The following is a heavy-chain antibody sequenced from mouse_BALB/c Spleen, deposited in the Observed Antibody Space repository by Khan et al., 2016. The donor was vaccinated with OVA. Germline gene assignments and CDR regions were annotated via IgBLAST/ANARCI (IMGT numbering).Heavy chain of an antibody. J-gene: IGHJ4*01. CDR1: GFSLTNYG. Sequence: QVQLKESGPGLVAPSQSLSITCTVSGFSLTNYGVHWVRQPPRKGLEWLGVIWTGGSTNYNSALMSRLSINKDNSKSQVFLKMNSLQTDDTAIYYCGRNEEINYVDAMDYWGQGTSVTVSS. V-gene: IGHV2-9*02. CDR3: GRNEEINYVDAMDY. CDR2: IWTGGST. D-gene: IGHD2-1*01.